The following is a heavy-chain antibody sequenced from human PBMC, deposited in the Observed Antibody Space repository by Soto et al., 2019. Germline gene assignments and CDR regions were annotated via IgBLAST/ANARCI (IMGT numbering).Heavy chain of an antibody. J-gene: IGHJ4*02. CDR1: GGSVSSNDYS. V-gene: IGHV4-39*02. CDR2: IYSSEDT. CDR3: ARDPSYFGSGSYYYFDY. D-gene: IGHD3-10*01. Sequence: SETLSLTCTVSGGSVSSNDYSWGWIRQSPGKGLEWIGTIYSSEDTHYNPSLLSRVTISVDTSMSEFSPRLRSVTAADTAVYYCARDPSYFGSGSYYYFDYWGQGALVTVSS.